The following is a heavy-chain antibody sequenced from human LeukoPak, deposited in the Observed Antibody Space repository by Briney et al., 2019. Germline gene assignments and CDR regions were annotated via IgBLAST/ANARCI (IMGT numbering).Heavy chain of an antibody. CDR1: GFTFSSYD. J-gene: IGHJ3*02. CDR3: ARGYSGSYLPAGHDAFDI. V-gene: IGHV3-13*01. Sequence: PGGSLRLSCAASGFTFSSYDMHWVRQATGKGLEWVSAIGTAGDTYYPGSVKGRVTISRENAKNSLYLQMNSLRAGDTAVYYCARGYSGSYLPAGHDAFDIWGQGTMVTVSS. CDR2: IGTAGDT. D-gene: IGHD1-26*01.